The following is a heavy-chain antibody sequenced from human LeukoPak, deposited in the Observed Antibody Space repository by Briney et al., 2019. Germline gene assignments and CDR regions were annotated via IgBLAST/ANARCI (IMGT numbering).Heavy chain of an antibody. Sequence: GESLKICCEGSGYSFTSYWIGWVRQMPGKGLELMGIIYPGDSDTRYSPSFQGQVTISADKSISTAYLQWSSLKASDTAMYYCARLDLGSHGIPNYFDYWGQGTLVTVSS. D-gene: IGHD1-26*01. V-gene: IGHV5-51*01. CDR2: IYPGDSDT. CDR3: ARLDLGSHGIPNYFDY. CDR1: GYSFTSYW. J-gene: IGHJ4*02.